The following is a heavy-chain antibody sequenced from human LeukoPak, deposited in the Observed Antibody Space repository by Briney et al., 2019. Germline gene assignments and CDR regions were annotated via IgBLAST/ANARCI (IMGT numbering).Heavy chain of an antibody. J-gene: IGHJ6*03. CDR3: ARAPYYYYMDV. CDR1: GGSLSSYY. Sequence: SETLSLTCTVSGGSLSSYYWSWIRQPPGKGLEWIEYILYSGSTNYNPSLKSRVTISVDTSKNQFSLKLRSVTAADTAVYYCARAPYYYYMDVWGKGTTVTVSS. CDR2: ILYSGST. V-gene: IGHV4-59*01.